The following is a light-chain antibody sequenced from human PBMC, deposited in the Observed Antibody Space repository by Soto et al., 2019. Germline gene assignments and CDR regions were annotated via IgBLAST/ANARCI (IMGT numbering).Light chain of an antibody. V-gene: IGLV4-60*03. CDR3: ETWDSNTHWV. Sequence: QSVLTQSSSASASLGSSVKLTCTLSSGHSRYIIAWHQPQPGKAPRYLMKLEGSGSYNKGSGVPDRFSGSSAGADRYLTISSLQSEDEADYYCETWDSNTHWVFGGGTKLTVL. J-gene: IGLJ3*02. CDR1: SGHSRYI. CDR2: LEGSGSY.